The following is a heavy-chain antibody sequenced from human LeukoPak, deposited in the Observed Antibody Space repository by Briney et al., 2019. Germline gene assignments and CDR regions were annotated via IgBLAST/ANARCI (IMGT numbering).Heavy chain of an antibody. CDR3: ARDTYCGGDCYSFDY. CDR2: TYYRSKWYN. V-gene: IGHV6-1*01. D-gene: IGHD2-21*02. Sequence: SQTLSLTCAVSGDSVSSNSAAWDWIRQSPWRGLEWLGRTYYRSKWYNDYAGSVKSRITINPDTSKNQFSLQLNSVTPEDTAVYYCARDTYCGGDCYSFDYWGQGTLVTVSS. J-gene: IGHJ4*02. CDR1: GDSVSSNSAA.